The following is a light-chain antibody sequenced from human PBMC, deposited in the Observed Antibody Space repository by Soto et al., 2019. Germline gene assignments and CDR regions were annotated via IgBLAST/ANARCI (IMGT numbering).Light chain of an antibody. V-gene: IGKV3-15*01. J-gene: IGKJ4*01. CDR3: QQYNNWPLT. Sequence: ETMMTQSPATLSVSPGERATLSCRASQSISSNLAWYQQKPGQAPRLLIYGASTRATGIPARFTGSGSGTEFTLTISSLQSEDFAVYYCQQYNNWPLTSGGGTKVEIK. CDR1: QSISSN. CDR2: GAS.